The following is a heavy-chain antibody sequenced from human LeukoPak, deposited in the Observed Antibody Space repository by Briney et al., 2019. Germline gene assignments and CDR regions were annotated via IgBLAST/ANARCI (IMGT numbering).Heavy chain of an antibody. D-gene: IGHD3-9*01. V-gene: IGHV3-15*01. CDR3: TTEVLRYFDWLDHYYYGMDV. Sequence: GGSLRLSCAASGFTFSNAWMSWVRQAPGKGLEWVGRIKSKTDGGTTDYAAPVKGRFTISRDDSKNTPYLQMNSLKTEDTAVYYCTTEVLRYFDWLDHYYYGMDVWGQGTTVTVSS. CDR2: IKSKTDGGTT. CDR1: GFTFSNAW. J-gene: IGHJ6*02.